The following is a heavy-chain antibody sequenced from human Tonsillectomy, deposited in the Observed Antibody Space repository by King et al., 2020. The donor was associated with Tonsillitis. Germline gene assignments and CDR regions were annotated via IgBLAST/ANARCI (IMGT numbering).Heavy chain of an antibody. Sequence: VQLVQSGAEVKKPGSSVKVSCKASGGTFSSYAVSWVRQAPGQGLEWMGGIIPFFGTANCAQKFQGRVTITADKSTSTVYMELSSLRSEDTAVYYCARDRFGGGHYDISGYYPLPLLDVWGTGTTVTVSS. D-gene: IGHD3-22*01. V-gene: IGHV1-69*06. CDR2: IIPFFGTA. J-gene: IGHJ6*04. CDR1: GGTFSSYA. CDR3: ARDRFGGGHYDISGYYPLPLLDV.